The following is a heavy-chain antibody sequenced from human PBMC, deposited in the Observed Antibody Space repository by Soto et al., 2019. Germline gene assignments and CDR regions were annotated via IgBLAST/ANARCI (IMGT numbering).Heavy chain of an antibody. Sequence: EASVKVSCKASGGTFSSYAISWVRQAPGQGLERMGGIIPIFGTANYAQEFQGRVTITADESTSTAYMELSSLRSEDTAVYYCARGPVPLDGTEFDYWGQGTLVTVSS. CDR1: GGTFSSYA. CDR2: IIPIFGTA. CDR3: ARGPVPLDGTEFDY. D-gene: IGHD1-7*01. V-gene: IGHV1-69*13. J-gene: IGHJ4*02.